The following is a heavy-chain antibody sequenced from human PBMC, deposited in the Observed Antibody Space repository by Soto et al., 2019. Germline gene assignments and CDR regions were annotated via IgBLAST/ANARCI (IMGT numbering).Heavy chain of an antibody. CDR2: IYYSGST. J-gene: IGHJ4*02. CDR3: ARGLDYVVY. V-gene: IGHV4-39*01. CDR1: CGSISSSIYY. Sequence: SSETLSLTCTVSCGSISSSIYYWGWIRQPPGKGLDWIGSIYYSGSTYYNPSLKSRVIISVDKSKNQFSLKLSSVTAADTAVYYCARGLDYVVYWGQGTLVNVSS.